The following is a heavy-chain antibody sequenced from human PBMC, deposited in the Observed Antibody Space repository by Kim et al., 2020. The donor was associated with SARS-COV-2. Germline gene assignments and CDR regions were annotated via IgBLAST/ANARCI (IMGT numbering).Heavy chain of an antibody. Sequence: SETLSLTCAVYGGSFSGYYWSWIRQPPGKGLEWIGEINHSGSTNYTPSLKSRVTISVDTSKNQFSLKLSSVTAADTAVYYCARGSVVRGVIISTSYYYHGMDVWGQGTTGTV. V-gene: IGHV4-34*01. CDR1: GGSFSGYY. J-gene: IGHJ6*02. CDR3: ARGSVVRGVIISTSYYYHGMDV. D-gene: IGHD3-10*01. CDR2: INHSGST.